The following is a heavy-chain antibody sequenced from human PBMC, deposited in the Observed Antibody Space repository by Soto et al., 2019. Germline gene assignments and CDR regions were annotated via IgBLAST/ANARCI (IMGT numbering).Heavy chain of an antibody. J-gene: IGHJ4*02. Sequence: SETLSLTCTVSGGSISSYYWTWIRQPPGKGLEWIGFVYYNGRTSYNPSLVSRVTISVDTSRNQFSLKLRSVTAADTAIYYCARHQGALNAHIDSWGQGTLVTVSS. CDR3: ARHQGALNAHIDS. V-gene: IGHV4-59*08. CDR2: VYYNGRT. CDR1: GGSISSYY.